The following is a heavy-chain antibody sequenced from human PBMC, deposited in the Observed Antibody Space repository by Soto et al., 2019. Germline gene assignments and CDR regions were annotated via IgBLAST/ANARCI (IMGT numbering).Heavy chain of an antibody. J-gene: IGHJ5*02. Sequence: QVQLQGSGPGLVKPSETLSLTCTVSGGSVSSGSYYWSWIRQPPGKGLEWIGYMSYSGSTNYNPPSRSRVTISVDTSKNQFSLKPTSVTAADTAVYYCARWPNWFDPWGQGTLVTVSS. CDR3: ARWPNWFDP. CDR2: MSYSGST. V-gene: IGHV4-61*01. CDR1: GGSVSSGSYY.